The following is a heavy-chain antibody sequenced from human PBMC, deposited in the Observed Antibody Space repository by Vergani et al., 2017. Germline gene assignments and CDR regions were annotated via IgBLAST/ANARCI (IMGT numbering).Heavy chain of an antibody. CDR1: GFIFSDHY. D-gene: IGHD1-1*01. Sequence: EVQVEESGGGLVQPGGSLRLSCAASGFIFSDHYMDWVRQAAGKGLEWVGRIRNKANDYTTQYAASVKGRFTISSDDSKSYLYLQMNSLQTEDTALYYSVTVKSSNWNDHLYDIWGQGTLVTVSS. CDR3: VTVKSSNWNDHLYDI. J-gene: IGHJ3*02. V-gene: IGHV3-72*01. CDR2: IRNKANDYTT.